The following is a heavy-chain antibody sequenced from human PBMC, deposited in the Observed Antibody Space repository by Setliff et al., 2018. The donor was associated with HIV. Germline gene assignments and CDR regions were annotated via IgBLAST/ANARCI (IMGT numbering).Heavy chain of an antibody. CDR2: IFSSGST. CDR1: GGSISSYC. V-gene: IGHV4-59*08. Sequence: SETLSLTCTVSGGSISSYCWNWIRQSPGKGLEWIGYIFSSGSTNYNPSLQSRVTISIDTSKNQFSLKLTSVTAADTAVYYCARLRQWLAFFDSWGQGTLVTVSS. J-gene: IGHJ4*02. CDR3: ARLRQWLAFFDS. D-gene: IGHD6-19*01.